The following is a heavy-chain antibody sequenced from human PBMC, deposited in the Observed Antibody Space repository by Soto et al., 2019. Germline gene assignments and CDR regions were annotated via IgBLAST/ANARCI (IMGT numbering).Heavy chain of an antibody. D-gene: IGHD2-15*01. CDR3: AKDRIVVVVAAIPPYGMDV. CDR1: GYTFTDYY. CDR2: INPSGGNT. V-gene: IGHV1-46*01. Sequence: ASVKVSCKASGYTFTDYYMHWVRQAPGQGLEWMGIINPSGGNTKYAQKFQGRVTMTRDTSTSTVYMELSSLRSEDTAVYYCAKDRIVVVVAAIPPYGMDVWGQGTTVTVSS. J-gene: IGHJ6*02.